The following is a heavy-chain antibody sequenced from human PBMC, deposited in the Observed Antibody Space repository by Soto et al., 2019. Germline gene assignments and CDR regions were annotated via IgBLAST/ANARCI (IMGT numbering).Heavy chain of an antibody. CDR1: GYTITSYG. V-gene: IGHV1-18*01. CDR2: ISAYNGNT. CDR3: ARSPDKTYYYGSGKKYYYYGMDV. D-gene: IGHD3-10*01. Sequence: ASVKVSCKASGYTITSYGISCVRQAPGQGLEWMGWISAYNGNTNYAQKLQGRVTMTTDTSTSTAYMELRSLRSDDTAVYYCARSPDKTYYYGSGKKYYYYGMDVWGQGTTVTVSS. J-gene: IGHJ6*02.